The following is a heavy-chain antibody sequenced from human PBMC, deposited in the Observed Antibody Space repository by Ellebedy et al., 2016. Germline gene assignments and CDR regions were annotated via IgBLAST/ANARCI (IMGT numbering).Heavy chain of an antibody. CDR2: ISYDGSNK. J-gene: IGHJ6*02. D-gene: IGHD3-22*01. CDR1: GFTFSSYG. Sequence: GESLKISCAASGFTFSSYGMHWVRQAPGKGLEWVAVISYDGSNKYYADSVKGRFTISRDNSKNTLYLQMNSLRAEDTAVYYCAREAHTYYYDSSGYGMDVWGQGTTVTVSS. V-gene: IGHV3-33*05. CDR3: AREAHTYYYDSSGYGMDV.